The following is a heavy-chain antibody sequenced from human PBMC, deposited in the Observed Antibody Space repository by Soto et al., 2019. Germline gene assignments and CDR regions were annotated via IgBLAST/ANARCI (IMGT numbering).Heavy chain of an antibody. V-gene: IGHV2-5*02. Sequence: QITLKESGPTLVKPTQTLTLTCTFSGFSLSTPAVGVGWIRQPPGKALEWLALIYLDDDKTYSPSLKNRLSISRGTSKNPVALTMTNMDPVDTATYYWAHSFGEVRGPYDHYFGLDVWGQGTTVTVSS. CDR3: AHSFGEVRGPYDHYFGLDV. J-gene: IGHJ6*02. CDR2: IYLDDDK. D-gene: IGHD3-3*01. CDR1: GFSLSTPAVG.